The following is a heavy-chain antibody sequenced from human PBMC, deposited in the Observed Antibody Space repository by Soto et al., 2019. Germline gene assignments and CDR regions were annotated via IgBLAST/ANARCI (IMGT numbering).Heavy chain of an antibody. CDR3: ARPGYSGYDGLGDYGMDV. Sequence: ASVKVSCKVSGYTLTELSMHWVRQAPGKGLEWMGGFDPEDGETIYAQKFQGRVTMTEDTSTDTAYMELSSLRSEDTAVYYCARPGYSGYDGLGDYGMDVWGQGTTVTVSS. CDR1: GYTLTELS. D-gene: IGHD5-12*01. CDR2: FDPEDGET. J-gene: IGHJ6*02. V-gene: IGHV1-24*01.